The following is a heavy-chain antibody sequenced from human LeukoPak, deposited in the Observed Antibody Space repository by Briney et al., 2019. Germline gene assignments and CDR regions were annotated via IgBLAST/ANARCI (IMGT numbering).Heavy chain of an antibody. J-gene: IGHJ4*02. Sequence: SETLSLTCTVSGGSISSSSYYWGWIRQPPGKGLEWIGSIYYSGSTYYNPSLKSRVTISVDTSKNQFSLKLSSVTAADTAVYYCARAVGVGATAYWGQGTLVTVSS. V-gene: IGHV4-39*07. CDR3: ARAVGVGATAY. D-gene: IGHD1-26*01. CDR2: IYYSGST. CDR1: GGSISSSSYY.